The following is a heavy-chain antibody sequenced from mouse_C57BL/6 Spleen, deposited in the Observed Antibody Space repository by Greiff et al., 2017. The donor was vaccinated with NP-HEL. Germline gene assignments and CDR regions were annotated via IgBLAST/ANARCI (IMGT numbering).Heavy chain of an antibody. Sequence: VQLQQPGAELVMPGASVKLSCKASGYTFTSYWMHWVKQRPGQGLEWIGEIDPSDSYTNYNQKFKGKSTLTVDNSASTAYMQLSSLTSEDSAVYYCASGITTVHFDYWGQGTTLTVSS. CDR1: GYTFTSYW. CDR2: IDPSDSYT. J-gene: IGHJ2*01. V-gene: IGHV1-69*01. D-gene: IGHD1-1*01. CDR3: ASGITTVHFDY.